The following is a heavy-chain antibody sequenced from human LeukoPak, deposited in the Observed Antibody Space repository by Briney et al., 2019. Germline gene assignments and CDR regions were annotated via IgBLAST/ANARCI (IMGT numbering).Heavy chain of an antibody. D-gene: IGHD3-3*01. V-gene: IGHV4-61*01. CDR2: IYYSGST. J-gene: IGHJ4*02. Sequence: SETLSLTCTVSGGSVSSGSYYWSWIRQPPGKGLEWIGDIYYSGSTNYNPSLKSRVTISVDTSKNQFSLKLSSVTAADTAVYYCARGIRIHYDFWSGYYLPYYFDYWGQGTLVTVSS. CDR3: ARGIRIHYDFWSGYYLPYYFDY. CDR1: GGSVSSGSYY.